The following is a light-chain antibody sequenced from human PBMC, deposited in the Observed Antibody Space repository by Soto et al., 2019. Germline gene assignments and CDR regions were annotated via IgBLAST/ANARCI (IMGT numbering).Light chain of an antibody. V-gene: IGKV1-5*03. CDR1: QSISSW. CDR2: RAS. Sequence: DIQMTQSPSTLPASVGDRVTITCRANQSISSWLAWYQQKPGKAPKLLIHRASRLESGVPSRFSGSGSGTDFTITINSLQPDDFGTYDCQQYNSYSPFTFGHGTRVDI. CDR3: QQYNSYSPFT. J-gene: IGKJ3*01.